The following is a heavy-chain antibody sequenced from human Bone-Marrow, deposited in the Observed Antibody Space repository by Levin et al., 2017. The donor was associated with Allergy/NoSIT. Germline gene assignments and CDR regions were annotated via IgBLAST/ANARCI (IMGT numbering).Heavy chain of an antibody. CDR1: GEPLSGFS. Sequence: SQTLSLTCSVYGEPLSGFSWSWIRQPPGKGPEWIGEINDSGTTKYNPSLMSRVTMSVDTSKNQFSLRLSSVTAADTAVYYCARELVENRCCADYWGQGTLVTVSS. CDR3: ARELVENRCCADY. V-gene: IGHV4-34*01. J-gene: IGHJ4*02. CDR2: INDSGTT. D-gene: IGHD2-2*01.